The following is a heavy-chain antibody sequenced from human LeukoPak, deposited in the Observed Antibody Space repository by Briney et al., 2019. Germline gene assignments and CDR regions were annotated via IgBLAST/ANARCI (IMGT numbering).Heavy chain of an antibody. V-gene: IGHV1-3*01. Sequence: ASVKVSCKASGYTFTSYAMHWVRQAPGQRLEWMGWINAGNGNTKYSQKFQGRVTITRDTSASTAYMELSSLRSEDTAVYYCASGSSSWYCYYGMDVWGQGTTVTVSS. D-gene: IGHD6-13*01. J-gene: IGHJ6*02. CDR2: INAGNGNT. CDR1: GYTFTSYA. CDR3: ASGSSSWYCYYGMDV.